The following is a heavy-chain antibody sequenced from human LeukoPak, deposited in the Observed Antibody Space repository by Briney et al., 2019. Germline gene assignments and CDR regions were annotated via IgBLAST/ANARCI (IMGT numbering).Heavy chain of an antibody. CDR3: ARDRSSGYHDAFDI. D-gene: IGHD3-22*01. CDR2: IIPIFGTA. CDR1: GYSFTSYW. V-gene: IGHV1-69*06. Sequence: KISCKGSGYSFTSYWIGWVGQPPGKGLEWMGGIIPIFGTANYGQKFQGRVTITADKSTSTAYMELSSLRSEDTAVYYCARDRSSGYHDAFDIWGQGTMVTVSS. J-gene: IGHJ3*02.